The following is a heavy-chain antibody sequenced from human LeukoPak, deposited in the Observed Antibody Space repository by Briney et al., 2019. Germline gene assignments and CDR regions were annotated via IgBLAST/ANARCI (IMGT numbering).Heavy chain of an antibody. CDR3: ARGRHPDGTMVRGETGNWFDP. CDR1: GGSFSGYY. J-gene: IGHJ5*02. Sequence: NASETLSLTCAVYGGSFSGYYWSWIRQPPGKGLEWIGEINHSGSTNYNPSLKSRVTISVDTSKNQFSLKLSSVTAADTAVYYCARGRHPDGTMVRGETGNWFDPWGQGTLVTVSP. CDR2: INHSGST. D-gene: IGHD3-10*01. V-gene: IGHV4-34*01.